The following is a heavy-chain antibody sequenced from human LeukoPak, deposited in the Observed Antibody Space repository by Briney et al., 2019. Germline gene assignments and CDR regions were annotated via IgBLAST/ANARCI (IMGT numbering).Heavy chain of an antibody. CDR2: INPSGST. CDR3: ARGRHDITMIVVVMASVSYYLDV. Sequence: SETLSLTCAVYGGSFSGYHWTWIRQSPGKGLEWIGDINPSGSTCYNPSLKSRLTISVDTSKNQFSLKLRSVTAADTAVYYCARGRHDITMIVVVMASVSYYLDVWGKGTTVTVS. J-gene: IGHJ6*03. CDR1: GGSFSGYH. D-gene: IGHD3-22*01. V-gene: IGHV4-34*01.